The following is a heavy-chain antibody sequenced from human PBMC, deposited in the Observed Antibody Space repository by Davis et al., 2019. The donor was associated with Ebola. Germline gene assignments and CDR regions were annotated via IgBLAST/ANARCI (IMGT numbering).Heavy chain of an antibody. J-gene: IGHJ4*02. CDR2: IIPILGIA. CDR1: GGTFSSYA. CDR3: ARGRFLEWFDY. D-gene: IGHD3-3*01. V-gene: IGHV1-69*10. Sequence: SVKVSCKASGGTFSSYAISWVRQAPGQGLEWMGGIIPILGIANYAQKLQGRVTMTTDTSTSTAYMELRSLRSDDTAVYYCARGRFLEWFDYWGQGTLVTVSS.